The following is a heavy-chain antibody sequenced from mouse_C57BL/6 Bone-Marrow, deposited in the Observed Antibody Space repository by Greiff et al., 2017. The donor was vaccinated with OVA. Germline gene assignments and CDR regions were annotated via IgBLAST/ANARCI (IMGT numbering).Heavy chain of an antibody. D-gene: IGHD2-4*01. Sequence: QVQLKESGAELVRPGASVTLSCKASGYTFTDYEMHWVKQTPVHGLEWIGAIDPETGGTAYNQKFKGKAILTADKSSSTAYMELRSLTSEDSAVYYCTRCRLRRFAYWGQGTLVTVSA. CDR2: IDPETGGT. J-gene: IGHJ3*01. CDR1: GYTFTDYE. CDR3: TRCRLRRFAY. V-gene: IGHV1-15*01.